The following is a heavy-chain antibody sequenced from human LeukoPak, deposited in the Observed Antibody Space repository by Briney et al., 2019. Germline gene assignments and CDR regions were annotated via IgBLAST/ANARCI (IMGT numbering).Heavy chain of an antibody. Sequence: PGGSLRLSCEASGFTFSSDWMTWVRQAPGKGLEWVANMNEDGSAKYYADSVKGRFTISSDNAKNSLYLQMNSLRVEDTAVYYCATGVGNTWGQGTLVTVSS. J-gene: IGHJ5*02. D-gene: IGHD5/OR15-5a*01. CDR2: MNEDGSAK. CDR1: GFTFSSDW. CDR3: ATGVGNT. V-gene: IGHV3-7*01.